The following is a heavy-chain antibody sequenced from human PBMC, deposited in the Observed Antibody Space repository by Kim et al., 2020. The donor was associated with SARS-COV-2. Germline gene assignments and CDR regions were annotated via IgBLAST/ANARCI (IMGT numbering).Heavy chain of an antibody. J-gene: IGHJ6*02. V-gene: IGHV4-61*07. CDR3: ARLGAQYYYYGMDV. Sequence: PSPQSRVTISVDTSKNQFSLKLSSVPAADTAAYYCARLGAQYYYYGMDVWGQGTTVTVSS.